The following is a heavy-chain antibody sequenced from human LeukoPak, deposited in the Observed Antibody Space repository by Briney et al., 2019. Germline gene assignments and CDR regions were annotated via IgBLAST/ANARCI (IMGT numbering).Heavy chain of an antibody. CDR2: IRYDGSNK. Sequence: PGGSLRLSCAASGFTFSSYGMHWVRQAPGKGLEWVAFIRYDGSNKYYADSVKGRFTISRDNSKNTLYLQMNSLRAEDTALYYCARDGLGEVVGTAAEIDYWGQGTLVTVSS. CDR1: GFTFSSYG. D-gene: IGHD6-13*01. V-gene: IGHV3-30*02. CDR3: ARDGLGEVVGTAAEIDY. J-gene: IGHJ4*02.